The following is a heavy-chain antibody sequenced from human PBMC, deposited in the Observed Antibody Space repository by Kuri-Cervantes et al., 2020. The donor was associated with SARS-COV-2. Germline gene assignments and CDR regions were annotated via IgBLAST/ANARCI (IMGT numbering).Heavy chain of an antibody. CDR1: GFTFGSYE. D-gene: IGHD3-10*01. V-gene: IGHV3-49*04. CDR3: TRDIYYALLGYYYGMDV. CDR2: IRSKAYGGTT. Sequence: GGSLRLSCAASGFTFGSYEMNWVRQAPGKGLEWVGFIRSKAYGGTTEYAASVKGRFTISRDDSKSIAYLQMNSLKTEDTAVYYCTRDIYYALLGYYYGMDVWGQGTTVTVSS. J-gene: IGHJ6*02.